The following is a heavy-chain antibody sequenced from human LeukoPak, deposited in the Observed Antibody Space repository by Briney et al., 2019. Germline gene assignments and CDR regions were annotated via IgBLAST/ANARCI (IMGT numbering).Heavy chain of an antibody. V-gene: IGHV3-66*01. CDR1: GFTVSSNY. J-gene: IGHJ4*02. D-gene: IGHD6-19*01. CDR3: ARGHRIAVAGSSFDY. Sequence: GGSLRLSCAASGFTVSSNYMSWVRQAPGEGLEWVSVIYSGGSTYYADSVKGRFTISRDNSKNTLYLQMNSLRAEDTAVYYCARGHRIAVAGSSFDYWGRGTLVTVSS. CDR2: IYSGGST.